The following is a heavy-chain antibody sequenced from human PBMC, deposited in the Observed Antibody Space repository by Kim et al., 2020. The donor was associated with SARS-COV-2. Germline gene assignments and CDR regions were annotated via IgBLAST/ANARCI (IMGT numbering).Heavy chain of an antibody. CDR2: ISSDGRST. CDR3: AKALSSTGVDYERAADP. J-gene: IGHJ5*02. V-gene: IGHV3-23*01. CDR1: GFNLYTFA. Sequence: GGSLRLSCAASGFNLYTFAMMWVRQAPGKGLEWVAAISSDGRSTYYAVSVRGRFSISRDNSKDTIHLHMSDLRAGDTAVYFCAKALSSTGVDYERAADPWGQGTLVGVST. D-gene: IGHD2-21*02.